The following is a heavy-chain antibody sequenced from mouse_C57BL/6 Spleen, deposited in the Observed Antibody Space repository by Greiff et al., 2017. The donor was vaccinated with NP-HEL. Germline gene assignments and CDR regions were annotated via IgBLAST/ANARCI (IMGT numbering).Heavy chain of an antibody. CDR1: GYTFTSYW. V-gene: IGHV1-53*01. CDR3: ARWNDYGVFDY. D-gene: IGHD2-4*01. CDR2: INPSNGGT. Sequence: QVQLKESGTELVKPGASVKLSCKASGYTFTSYWMHWVKQRPGQGLEWIGNINPSNGGTNYNEKFKSKATLTVDKSSSTAYMQLSSLTSEDSAVYYCARWNDYGVFDYWGQGTTLTVSS. J-gene: IGHJ2*01.